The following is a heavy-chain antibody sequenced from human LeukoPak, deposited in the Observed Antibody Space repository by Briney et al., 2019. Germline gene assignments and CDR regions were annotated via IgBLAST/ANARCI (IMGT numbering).Heavy chain of an antibody. Sequence: SETLSLTCTVSGGSISSYYWSWIRQPPGKGLEWIGYIYYIGSTNYNPSLKSRVTISVDTPKNQFFLKLSSVTAADTAVYYCARDKQPGDYWGQGTLVTVSS. CDR3: ARDKQPGDY. J-gene: IGHJ4*02. CDR1: GGSISSYY. D-gene: IGHD5-18*01. V-gene: IGHV4-59*01. CDR2: IYYIGST.